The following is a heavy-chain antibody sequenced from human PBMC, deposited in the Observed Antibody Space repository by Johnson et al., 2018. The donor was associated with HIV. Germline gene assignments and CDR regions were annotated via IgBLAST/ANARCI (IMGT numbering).Heavy chain of an antibody. CDR3: ATDSSSGVYDAFDI. CDR1: GFTVSINY. Sequence: VQLVESGGGLVQPGESLRLSCAASGFTVSINYMSWVRQAPGKGLEWVSVIYSGGSTYDADSVKGRFTISRDNSKNMLYLQMNSLRAEDTAVYYCATDSSSGVYDAFDIWGQGTMVTVSS. D-gene: IGHD6-13*01. CDR2: IYSGGST. V-gene: IGHV3-66*02. J-gene: IGHJ3*02.